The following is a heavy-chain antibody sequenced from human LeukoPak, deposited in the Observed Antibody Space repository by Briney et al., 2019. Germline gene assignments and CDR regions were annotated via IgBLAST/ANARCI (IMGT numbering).Heavy chain of an antibody. V-gene: IGHV3-74*01. D-gene: IGHD2-15*01. Sequence: GGSLRLSCAASGFTFSSYWMHWVRQAPGKGLVWVSRINSEGTSTSYADSVKGRFTISRDNSKNTLYLQMNSLRAEDTAVYYCAKDRYCSGGSCYYDAFDIWGQGTMVTVSS. CDR3: AKDRYCSGGSCYYDAFDI. CDR2: INSEGTST. J-gene: IGHJ3*02. CDR1: GFTFSSYW.